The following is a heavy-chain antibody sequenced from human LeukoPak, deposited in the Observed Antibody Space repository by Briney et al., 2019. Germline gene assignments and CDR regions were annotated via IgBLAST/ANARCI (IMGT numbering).Heavy chain of an antibody. J-gene: IGHJ4*02. CDR1: GGSITNSNYY. V-gene: IGHV4-39*01. CDR3: ARRPAAGIAYYFDY. Sequence: SETLSLTCTVSGGSITNSNYYWGWIRQPPGKGLEWIGSIYYSGSTYYNPSLKSRVTISVDTSKNQFSLKLNSVTAADTAVYYCARRPAAGIAYYFDYWGQGTLVTVSS. D-gene: IGHD6-13*01. CDR2: IYYSGST.